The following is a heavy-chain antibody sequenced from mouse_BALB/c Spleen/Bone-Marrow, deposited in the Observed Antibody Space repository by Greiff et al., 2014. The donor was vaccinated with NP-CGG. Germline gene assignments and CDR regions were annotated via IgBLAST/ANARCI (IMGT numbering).Heavy chain of an antibody. D-gene: IGHD3-3*01. Sequence: VQLKESGTVLARPGASVKMSCKASGYSFTSYWMHWGKQRPGQGLEWIGAIYPGNSDTSYNQKFNGKAKLTAVTSASTAYMELSSLTNEDSAVYYCTRLAAFDYWGQGTTLTVSS. V-gene: IGHV1-5*01. CDR2: IYPGNSDT. CDR3: TRLAAFDY. J-gene: IGHJ2*01. CDR1: GYSFTSYW.